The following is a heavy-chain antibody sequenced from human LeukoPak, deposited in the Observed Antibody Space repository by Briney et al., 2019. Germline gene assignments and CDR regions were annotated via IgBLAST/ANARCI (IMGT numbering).Heavy chain of an antibody. D-gene: IGHD5-12*01. Sequence: GGSLRLSCAGSGFPFSSHGMNWVRQAPGKGLEWVSGTSPGGPTYYADSVKGRFTISRDDSKNTLYLQMKNLRADDTAVYYCAKDGAWLRFDDWGQGILVSVSS. J-gene: IGHJ4*02. CDR2: TSPGGPT. V-gene: IGHV3-23*01. CDR3: AKDGAWLRFDD. CDR1: GFPFSSHG.